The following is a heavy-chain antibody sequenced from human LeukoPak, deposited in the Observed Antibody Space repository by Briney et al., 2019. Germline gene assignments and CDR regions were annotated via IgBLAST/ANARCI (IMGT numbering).Heavy chain of an antibody. CDR3: AYQSGSSTWGYFYN. CDR1: VYTFTIYY. D-gene: IGHD2-2*01. V-gene: IGHV1-46*01. Sequence: RASVKVSCKACVYTFTIYYMYWVRQAPGPGVAWMGIIYPSVGSTSYAQKLQGRVTMTWDMATRTVYMELSSLGSVDTAVGCLAYQSGSSTWGYFYNWGQGTLVTVSS. J-gene: IGHJ4*02. CDR2: IYPSVGST.